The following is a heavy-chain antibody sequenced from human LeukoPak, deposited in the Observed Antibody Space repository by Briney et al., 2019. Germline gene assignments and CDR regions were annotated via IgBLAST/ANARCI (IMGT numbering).Heavy chain of an antibody. CDR2: INPSGGST. V-gene: IGHV1-46*01. CDR3: ARDWGPSISWHKNWFDP. D-gene: IGHD6-13*01. J-gene: IGHJ5*02. CDR1: GYTFTSYY. Sequence: ASVKVSCKASGYTFTSYYMHWVRQAPGQGLEWMGIINPSGGSTSYAQKFQGRVTMTRDMSTSTVYMELSSLRSEDTAVYYCARDWGPSISWHKNWFDPWGQGTLVTVSS.